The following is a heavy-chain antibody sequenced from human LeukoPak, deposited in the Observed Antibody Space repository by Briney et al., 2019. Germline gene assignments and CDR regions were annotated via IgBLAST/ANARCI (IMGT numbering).Heavy chain of an antibody. D-gene: IGHD4-17*01. CDR2: IIPIFGTA. V-gene: IGHV1-69*01. CDR3: ASTNLQTTVTRWFDP. Sequence: ASVKVSCKASGGTFSSYAISWVRQAPGQGLEWMGGIIPIFGTANYAQEFQGRVTITADESTSTAYMELSSLRSEDTAVYYCASTNLQTTVTRWFDPWGQGTLVAVSS. CDR1: GGTFSSYA. J-gene: IGHJ5*02.